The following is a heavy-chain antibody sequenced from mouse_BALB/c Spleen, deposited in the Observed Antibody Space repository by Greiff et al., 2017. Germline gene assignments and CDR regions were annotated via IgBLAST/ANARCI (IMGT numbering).Heavy chain of an antibody. V-gene: IGHV5-6*02. Sequence: DVMLVESGGDLVKPGGSLKLSCAASGFTFSSYGMSWVRQTPDKRLEWVATISSGGSYTYYPDSVKGRFTISRDNAKNTLYLQMSSLKSEDTAMYYCARHGGITTVVDWYFDVWGAGTTVTVSS. CDR1: GFTFSSYG. J-gene: IGHJ1*01. D-gene: IGHD1-1*01. CDR2: ISSGGSYT. CDR3: ARHGGITTVVDWYFDV.